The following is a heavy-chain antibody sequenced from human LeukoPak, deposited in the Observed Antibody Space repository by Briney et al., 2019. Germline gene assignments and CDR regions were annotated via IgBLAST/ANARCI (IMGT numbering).Heavy chain of an antibody. CDR1: GYTFTSCL. CDR3: ARDLFGAWTWDY. Sequence: ASVTLSCKTSGYTFTSCLIHWIRQAPGQGVEWVAKIHPGDGDRDYAQRFQGRVTMASDSSTTTVYMELTGLTSEDTAVYYCARDLFGAWTWDYWGQGTLITVSS. V-gene: IGHV1-46*01. D-gene: IGHD2-21*02. CDR2: IHPGDGDR. J-gene: IGHJ4*02.